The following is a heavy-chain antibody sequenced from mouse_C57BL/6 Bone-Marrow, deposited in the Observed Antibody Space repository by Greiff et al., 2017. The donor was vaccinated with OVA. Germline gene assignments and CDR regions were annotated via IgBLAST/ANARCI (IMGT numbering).Heavy chain of an antibody. J-gene: IGHJ2*01. V-gene: IGHV7-3*01. CDR2: IRNKANGYTT. Sequence: DVMLVESGGGLVQPGGSLSLSCAASGFTFTDYYMSWVRQPPGKALEWLGFIRNKANGYTTEYSASVKGRFTISRDNSQSILYLQMNALRAEDSATYYCARLRGYFDYWGQGTTLTVSS. CDR3: ARLRGYFDY. CDR1: GFTFTDYY.